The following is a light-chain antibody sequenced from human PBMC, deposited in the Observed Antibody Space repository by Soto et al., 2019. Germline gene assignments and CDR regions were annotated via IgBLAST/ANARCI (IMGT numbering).Light chain of an antibody. CDR2: EVS. J-gene: IGLJ1*01. Sequence: QSALTQPASVSGSPGQSITISCTGTSSDVGTYDLVSWYQQHPGKAPKLMIYEVSKRPSGVSNRFSGSKSGNTASLTISGLQAEDEADYHCCSYAVSSTYVFGTGTKATVL. CDR3: CSYAVSSTYV. V-gene: IGLV2-23*02. CDR1: SSDVGTYDL.